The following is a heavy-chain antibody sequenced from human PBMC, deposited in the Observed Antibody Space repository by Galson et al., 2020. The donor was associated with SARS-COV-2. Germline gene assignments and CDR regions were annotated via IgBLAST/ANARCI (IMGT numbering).Heavy chain of an antibody. D-gene: IGHD3-3*02. CDR2: IYYDGSTK. CDR1: GFTFSNYG. J-gene: IGHJ6*02. Sequence: GGSLRLSCTVSGFTFSNYGMHWVRQAPGKGLEWVALIYYDGSTKYYVDSVKGRFTISRDNSRNELYLQINSLRAEDTAVYYCAREPVLASQYYYGMYVWGQGTTVTVSS. CDR3: AREPVLASQYYYGMYV. V-gene: IGHV3-30*12.